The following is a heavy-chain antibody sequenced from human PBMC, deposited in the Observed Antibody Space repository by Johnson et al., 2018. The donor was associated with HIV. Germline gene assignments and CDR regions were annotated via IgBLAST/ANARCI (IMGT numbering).Heavy chain of an antibody. CDR1: GFTFSSYA. CDR3: ARYRRLREDSFDI. V-gene: IGHV3-23*04. Sequence: MLLVEYGGGVVQPGGSLRLSCAASGFTFSSYAMSWVRQAPGKGLEWVSAISGSGGSTYYADSVKARFTISRANSKNTLYLQMNSLSAEETAVYYCARYRRLREDSFDIWGQGTMVTVSS. J-gene: IGHJ3*02. D-gene: IGHD4-17*01. CDR2: ISGSGGST.